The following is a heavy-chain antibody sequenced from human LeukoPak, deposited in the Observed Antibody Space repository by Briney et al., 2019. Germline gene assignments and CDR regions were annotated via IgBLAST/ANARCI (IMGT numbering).Heavy chain of an antibody. Sequence: VECLRLSCAASGFTVSSNHMSWVRQAPGKGLEWVSVMCSGGSTLYADAVKGRFTISGDTSKNTRYLQMNSLRAEDTAVYYCAKTLVASPGNTGGPWGQGTLVTVTS. CDR2: MCSGGST. D-gene: IGHD2-2*01. CDR1: GFTVSSNH. V-gene: IGHV3-53*01. CDR3: AKTLVASPGNTGGP. J-gene: IGHJ5*02.